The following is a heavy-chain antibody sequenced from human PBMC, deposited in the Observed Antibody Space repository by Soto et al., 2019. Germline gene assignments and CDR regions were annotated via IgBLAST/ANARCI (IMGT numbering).Heavy chain of an antibody. D-gene: IGHD6-13*01. CDR1: EFSFSTFA. CDR3: ARDAVPAAGTYWAANWFDP. Sequence: QGQLVESGGGVVQPGRSLRLSCTGSEFSFSTFAIHWVRQVPGKGLEWVAVISYDGNNNNYRDSVKGRFTISRDNSKNTVYLQINTLRAEDEALYYCARDAVPAAGTYWAANWFDPWGQGTLVTVSS. V-gene: IGHV3-30-3*01. CDR2: ISYDGNNN. J-gene: IGHJ5*02.